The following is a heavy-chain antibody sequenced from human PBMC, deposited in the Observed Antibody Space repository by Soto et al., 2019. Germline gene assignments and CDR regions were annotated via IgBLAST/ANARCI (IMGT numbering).Heavy chain of an antibody. Sequence: GGSLRLSCAASGFTFSSYWMHWVRQAPGKGLVWVSRINSDGSSTSYADSVKGRFTISRENAKNTLYLQMNSLRAEDTAVYYCASYHDYGGNFDYRGQGTLVTVSS. CDR1: GFTFSSYW. J-gene: IGHJ4*02. CDR3: ASYHDYGGNFDY. D-gene: IGHD4-17*01. CDR2: INSDGSST. V-gene: IGHV3-74*01.